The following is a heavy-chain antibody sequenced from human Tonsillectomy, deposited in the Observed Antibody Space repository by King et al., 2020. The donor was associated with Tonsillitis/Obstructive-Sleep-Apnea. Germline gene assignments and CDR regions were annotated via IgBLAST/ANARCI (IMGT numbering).Heavy chain of an antibody. CDR2: IRSNTYGGTT. Sequence: DVQLVESGGGLVQPGRSLTLSCTASGFIFGDYAMTWFRQAPGKGLEWVGFIRSNTYGGTTEYAASVKGRFTISRDDSRSIAYLQMNSLKTEDTAVYYCTRVGLMTTVNYFDYWGQGTLVTVSS. D-gene: IGHD4-11*01. V-gene: IGHV3-49*03. CDR1: GFIFGDYA. J-gene: IGHJ4*02. CDR3: TRVGLMTTVNYFDY.